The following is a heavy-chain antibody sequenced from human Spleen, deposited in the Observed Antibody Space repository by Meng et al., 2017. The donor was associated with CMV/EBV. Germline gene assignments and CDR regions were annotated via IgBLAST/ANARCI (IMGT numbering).Heavy chain of an antibody. V-gene: IGHV3-74*01. D-gene: IGHD3-22*01. CDR3: ARGFYENSDYHLLIDY. J-gene: IGHJ4*02. Sequence: GGSLRLSCAASGFTFNDHWMSWVRQAPGKGLVWVSRISSDGGITAYADSVKGRFTISRDNAKNTVYLQMNSLRAEDTAVYHCARGFYENSDYHLLIDYWGQGTLVTVSS. CDR2: ISSDGGIT. CDR1: GFTFNDHW.